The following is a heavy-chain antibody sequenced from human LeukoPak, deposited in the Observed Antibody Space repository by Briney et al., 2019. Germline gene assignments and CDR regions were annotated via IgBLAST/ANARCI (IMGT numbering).Heavy chain of an antibody. V-gene: IGHV1-2*02. D-gene: IGHD3-10*01. J-gene: IGHJ5*02. Sequence: ASVKVSCKASGYTFTGYYMHWVRQAPGQGLEWMGWINPNSGGTNYAQKFQGRVTMTRDTSISTAYMELSRLRSDDTAVYYCARPRGQFHYGSGSYYLNWFDPWGQGTLVTVSS. CDR3: ARPRGQFHYGSGSYYLNWFDP. CDR1: GYTFTGYY. CDR2: INPNSGGT.